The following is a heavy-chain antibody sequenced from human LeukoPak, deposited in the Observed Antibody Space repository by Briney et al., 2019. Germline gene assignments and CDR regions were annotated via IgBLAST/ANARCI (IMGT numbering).Heavy chain of an antibody. V-gene: IGHV4-39*07. Sequence: PSETLSLTCTVSGGSISSSSYYWGWIRQPPGKGLEWIGEINHSGSTNYNPSLKSRVTISVDTSKNQFSLKLSSVTAADTAVYYCARGPAGTLLTYYYYYYMDVWGKGTTVTVSS. CDR3: ARGPAGTLLTYYYYYYMDV. J-gene: IGHJ6*03. D-gene: IGHD6-13*01. CDR2: INHSGST. CDR1: GGSISSSSYY.